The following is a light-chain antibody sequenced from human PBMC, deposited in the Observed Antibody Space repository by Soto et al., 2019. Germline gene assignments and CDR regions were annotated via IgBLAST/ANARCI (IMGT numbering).Light chain of an antibody. CDR1: QSVLYSSNNKNY. J-gene: IGKJ4*02. V-gene: IGKV4-1*01. Sequence: DIVMTQSPDSLAVSLGERATINCKSSQSVLYSSNNKNYLTWYQQKPGQPPRLLIYWASTRESGVPDRFSGSGSGTDFTLTISSLQAEDVAVSYCQHHYSTPPAFGGGTKVEIK. CDR2: WAS. CDR3: QHHYSTPPA.